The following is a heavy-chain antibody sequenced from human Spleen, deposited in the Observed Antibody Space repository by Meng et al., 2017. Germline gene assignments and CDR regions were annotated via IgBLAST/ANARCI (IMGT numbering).Heavy chain of an antibody. V-gene: IGHV4-4*02. Sequence: QVQLQESGPVLVKPLWSLSLTWAGSGGSMSSTNWWGWVRQPPGKGLEWIGEIYHSGSTNYNPSLKSRVSISVDKSKNQFSLKLSSVTAADTAVYYCARADKVRFDYWGQGTLVTVSS. CDR3: ARADKVRFDY. CDR2: IYHSGST. J-gene: IGHJ4*02. CDR1: GGSMSSTNW.